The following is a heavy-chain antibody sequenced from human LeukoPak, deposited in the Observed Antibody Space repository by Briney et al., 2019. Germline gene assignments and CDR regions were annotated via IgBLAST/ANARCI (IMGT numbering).Heavy chain of an antibody. D-gene: IGHD6-13*01. CDR2: IYTSGST. J-gene: IGHJ3*02. Sequence: SETLSLTCTVSGGSISSYYWSWIRQPAGKGLEWIGRIYTSGSTNYNPSLKSRVTISVDTSKNQFSLKLSSVTAADTAVYYCARHLSSPAAFDIWGQGTMVTVSS. V-gene: IGHV4-4*07. CDR1: GGSISSYY. CDR3: ARHLSSPAAFDI.